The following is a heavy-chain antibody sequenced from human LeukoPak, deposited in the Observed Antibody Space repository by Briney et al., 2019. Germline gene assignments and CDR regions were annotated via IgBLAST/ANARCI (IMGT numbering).Heavy chain of an antibody. CDR3: ARDVAGLAYYYFDY. Sequence: PGGSQRLSCAASGFTFSSYWMSWVRQAPGKGLEWVANIKQDGSEKYYVDSVKGRFTISRDNAKNSLYLQMNSLRAEDTAVYYCARDVAGLAYYYFDYWGQGTLVTVSS. CDR2: IKQDGSEK. J-gene: IGHJ4*02. V-gene: IGHV3-7*01. CDR1: GFTFSSYW. D-gene: IGHD6-19*01.